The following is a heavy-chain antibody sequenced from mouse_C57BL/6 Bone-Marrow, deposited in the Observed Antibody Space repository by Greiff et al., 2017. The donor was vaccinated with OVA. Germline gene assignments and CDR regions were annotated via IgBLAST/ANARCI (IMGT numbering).Heavy chain of an antibody. CDR1: GFTFSSYA. CDR2: ISDGGSYT. J-gene: IGHJ3*01. CDR3: ASLFAY. V-gene: IGHV5-4*01. Sequence: VQLKESGGGLVKPGGSLKLSCAASGFTFSSYAMSWVRQTPEKRLEWVATISDGGSYTYYPDNVKGRFTISRDNAKNNLYLQMSHLKSEDTAMYYCASLFAYWGQGTLVTVSA.